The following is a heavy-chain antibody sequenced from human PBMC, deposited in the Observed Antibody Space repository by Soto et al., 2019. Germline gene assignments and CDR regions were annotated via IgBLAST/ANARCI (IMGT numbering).Heavy chain of an antibody. CDR2: IYYSGST. Sequence: SETLSLTCTVSGGSISSSSYYWGWIRQPPGKGLEWIGSIYYSGSTYYNPSLKRRVTISVDTSKNQFSLKLSSVTAADTAVYYCARHEKPTIPSWSGYYGVGWFDPWGQGTLVTVSS. V-gene: IGHV4-39*01. CDR1: GGSISSSSYY. CDR3: ARHEKPTIPSWSGYYGVGWFDP. D-gene: IGHD3-3*01. J-gene: IGHJ5*02.